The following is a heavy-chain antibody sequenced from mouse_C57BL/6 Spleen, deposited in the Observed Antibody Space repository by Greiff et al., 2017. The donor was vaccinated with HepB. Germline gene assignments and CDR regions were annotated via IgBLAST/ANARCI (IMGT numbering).Heavy chain of an antibody. CDR2: IYPGNSDT. V-gene: IGHV1-5*01. Sequence: VQLQQSGTVLARPGASVKMSCKTSGYTFTSYWMHWIKQRPGQGLEWIGAIYPGNSDTSYNQKFKGKAKLTAVTSASTAYMELSSLTNEDSAVYYCTREGYDGYLFAYWGQGTLVTVSA. CDR1: GYTFTSYW. D-gene: IGHD2-3*01. J-gene: IGHJ3*01. CDR3: TREGYDGYLFAY.